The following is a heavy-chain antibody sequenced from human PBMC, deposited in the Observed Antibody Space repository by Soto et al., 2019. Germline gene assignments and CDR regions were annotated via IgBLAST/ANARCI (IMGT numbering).Heavy chain of an antibody. D-gene: IGHD1-26*01. V-gene: IGHV3-23*01. CDR2: ISGSGGST. Sequence: GGSLRLACAASGFTFSIYAMSWVRQAPGKGLEWVSAISGSGGSTYYADSVKGRFTISRDNSKNTLYLQMNSLRAEDTAVYYCARREWELLGAFDIWGQGTMVTVSS. CDR3: ARREWELLGAFDI. CDR1: GFTFSIYA. J-gene: IGHJ3*02.